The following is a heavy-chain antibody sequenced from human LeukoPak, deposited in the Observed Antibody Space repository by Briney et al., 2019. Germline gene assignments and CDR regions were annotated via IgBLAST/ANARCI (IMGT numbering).Heavy chain of an antibody. V-gene: IGHV1-2*02. CDR3: ARGYYYDSSGYYGNGAFDI. Sequence: ASVKVSCKASGYTFTGYYMHWVRQAPGQGLEWMGWINPNSGGTNYAQKFQGRVTMTRDTSISTAYMELSRLRSDDTAVHYRARGYYYDSSGYYGNGAFDIWGQGTMVTVSS. CDR2: INPNSGGT. D-gene: IGHD3-22*01. J-gene: IGHJ3*02. CDR1: GYTFTGYY.